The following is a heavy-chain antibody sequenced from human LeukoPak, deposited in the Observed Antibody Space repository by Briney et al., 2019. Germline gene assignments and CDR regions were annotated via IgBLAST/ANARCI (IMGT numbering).Heavy chain of an antibody. J-gene: IGHJ1*01. CDR2: ISGSGGST. D-gene: IGHD1-26*01. CDR1: GFTFSSSA. Sequence: GGSLSLSCAASGFTFSSSAVRWVRHAPGEGLEWVSSISGSGGSTYYTDCVKGRFTTSRDNSKKTLYLQMNSLRAEGTAVYYCAKDRMGGSYPAEYFQHWGQGTLVTVSS. V-gene: IGHV3-23*01. CDR3: AKDRMGGSYPAEYFQH.